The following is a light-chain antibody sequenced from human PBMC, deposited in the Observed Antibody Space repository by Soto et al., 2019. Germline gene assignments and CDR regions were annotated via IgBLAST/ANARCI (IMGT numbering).Light chain of an antibody. CDR2: EVS. Sequence: QSVLTQPASVSGSHGQSITISCTGTSSDVGNYNLVTWYQQHPGKAPKLMIYEVSKRPSRVSNRFSGSKSGNTASLTISGLQAEDEADYYCCSYAGSSTCVFGTGTKVTVL. CDR1: SSDVGNYNL. J-gene: IGLJ1*01. CDR3: CSYAGSSTCV. V-gene: IGLV2-23*02.